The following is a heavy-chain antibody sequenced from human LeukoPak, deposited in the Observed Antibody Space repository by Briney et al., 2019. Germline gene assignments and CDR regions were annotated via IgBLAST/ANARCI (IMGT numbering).Heavy chain of an antibody. CDR2: IYPGDSET. CDR1: GYSFTNYW. V-gene: IGHV5-51*01. D-gene: IGHD3-10*01. CDR3: ARRLSYGSGRIGFDY. Sequence: GESLKISCKGSGYSFTNYWIGWVRQMPGKGLECMGIIYPGDSETRYSPSFQGQVTISADKSISTAYPQWSSLKASDTAMYYCARRLSYGSGRIGFDYWGQGILVTVSS. J-gene: IGHJ4*02.